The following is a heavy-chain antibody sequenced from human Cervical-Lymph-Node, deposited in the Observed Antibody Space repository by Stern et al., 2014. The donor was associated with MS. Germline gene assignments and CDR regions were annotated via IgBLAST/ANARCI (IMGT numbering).Heavy chain of an antibody. V-gene: IGHV2-70*01. CDR2: IDWDDDK. J-gene: IGHJ3*02. Sequence: QVTLKESGPALVKPTQTLTLTCTFSGFSLSTSGMCVSWIRQPPGKALEWLALIDWDDDKYYSTSLKTRLTISKDTSKNQVVLTMTNMDPVDTATYYCARIHSDYYDSSAFGIWGQGTMVTVSS. CDR1: GFSLSTSGMC. CDR3: ARIHSDYYDSSAFGI. D-gene: IGHD3-22*01.